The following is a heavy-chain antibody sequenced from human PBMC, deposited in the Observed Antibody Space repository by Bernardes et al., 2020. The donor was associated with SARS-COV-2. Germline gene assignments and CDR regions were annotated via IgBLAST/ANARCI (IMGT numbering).Heavy chain of an antibody. D-gene: IGHD2-2*01. V-gene: IGHV1-18*04. Sequence: ASVKVSCKASGYTFATYLISWVRQAPGQGLEWMGWISAYNGNTNYAQKLQGRVTMTTDTSTSTAYMELRSLRSDDTAVYYCARGDYCSATTCLPFDYWGQGTLVTVSS. CDR2: ISAYNGNT. CDR1: GYTFATYL. J-gene: IGHJ4*02. CDR3: ARGDYCSATTCLPFDY.